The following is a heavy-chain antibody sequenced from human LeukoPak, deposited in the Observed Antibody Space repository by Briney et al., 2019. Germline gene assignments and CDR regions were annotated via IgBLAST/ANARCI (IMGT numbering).Heavy chain of an antibody. CDR2: INTDGSST. Sequence: PGGSLRLSCAAAGFTFSSNWMHWVRQAPGKGLVWVSRINTDGSSTSYADSVKGRFTISRDNAKNTLYLQMNSLRAEDKAVYYCAREAPYDYVWGSYRYTGYFDYWGQGTLVTVSS. D-gene: IGHD3-16*02. J-gene: IGHJ4*02. CDR3: AREAPYDYVWGSYRYTGYFDY. V-gene: IGHV3-74*01. CDR1: GFTFSSNW.